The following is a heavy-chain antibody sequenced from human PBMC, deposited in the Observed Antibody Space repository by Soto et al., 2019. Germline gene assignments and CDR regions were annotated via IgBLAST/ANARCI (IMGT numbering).Heavy chain of an antibody. CDR1: GFTFSSYA. CDR3: ARAYEGDYFDY. Sequence: QVQLVESGGGVVQPGRSLRLSCAASGFTFSSYAMHWVRQAPGKGLEWVAVISYDGSNKYYADSVKGRFTISRDNSKNTLYLQMNSLIAEDTAVYYCARAYEGDYFDYWRQGTLVTVSS. CDR2: ISYDGSNK. D-gene: IGHD3-16*01. J-gene: IGHJ4*02. V-gene: IGHV3-30-3*01.